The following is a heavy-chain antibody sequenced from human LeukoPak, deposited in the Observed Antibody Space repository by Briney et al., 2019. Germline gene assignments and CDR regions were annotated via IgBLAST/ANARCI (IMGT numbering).Heavy chain of an antibody. CDR2: ISSSGSTI. D-gene: IGHD1-1*01. J-gene: IGHJ4*02. CDR3: ARVVRAVRPLDY. CDR1: GFTFSSYA. V-gene: IGHV3-48*03. Sequence: PGGSLRLSCAASGFTFSSYAMHWVRQAPGKGLEWVSYISSSGSTIYYADSVKGRFTISRDNAKNSLYLQMNSLRAEDTAVYYCARVVRAVRPLDYWGQGTLVTVSS.